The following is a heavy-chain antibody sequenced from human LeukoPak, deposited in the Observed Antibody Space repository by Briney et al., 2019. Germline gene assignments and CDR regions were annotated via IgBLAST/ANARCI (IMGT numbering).Heavy chain of an antibody. CDR1: GFDFNNYN. CDR3: AKGGSGSYSLDAFDI. CDR2: MSTTGKYI. Sequence: GGSLRLSCIASGFDFNNYNLNWVRQAQGKGLEWVASMSTTGKYIYYADSVKGRFTISGDNAKNSLYLQMNSLRAEDMALYYCAKGGSGSYSLDAFDIWGQGTMVTVSS. D-gene: IGHD1-26*01. J-gene: IGHJ3*02. V-gene: IGHV3-21*04.